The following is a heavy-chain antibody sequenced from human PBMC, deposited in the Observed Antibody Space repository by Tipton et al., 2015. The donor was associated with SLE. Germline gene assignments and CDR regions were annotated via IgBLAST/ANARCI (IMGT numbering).Heavy chain of an antibody. D-gene: IGHD3-10*01. CDR3: ASLEHGSRRDY. Sequence: TLSLTCTVSGGSISSYYWSWIRQPPGKGLEWIGYIYYTGSANYNPSLKSRVTISVDTSKNRFSLKLCSVTAADTAVYYCASLEHGSRRDYWGQGTLVTVSS. J-gene: IGHJ4*02. CDR1: GGSISSYY. CDR2: IYYTGSA. V-gene: IGHV4-59*01.